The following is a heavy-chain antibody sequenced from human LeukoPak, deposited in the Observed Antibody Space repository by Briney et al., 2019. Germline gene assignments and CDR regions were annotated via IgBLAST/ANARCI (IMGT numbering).Heavy chain of an antibody. J-gene: IGHJ5*02. V-gene: IGHV4-39*01. D-gene: IGHD1-26*01. CDR1: GGSISSSSYY. Sequence: SETLSLTCTVSGGSISSSSYYWGWIRQPPGKGLEWVGSIYYSGSTYYNPSLKSRVTISVDTSKNQFSLKLSSVTAADTAVHYCARHPAGGSGSYYHWGQGTLVTVSS. CDR2: IYYSGST. CDR3: ARHPAGGSGSYYH.